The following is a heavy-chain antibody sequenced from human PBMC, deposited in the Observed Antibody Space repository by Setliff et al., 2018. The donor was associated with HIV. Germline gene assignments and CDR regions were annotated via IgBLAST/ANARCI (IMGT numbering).Heavy chain of an antibody. J-gene: IGHJ1*01. Sequence: GSLRLSCAASGFTFSSYTMNWVRQAPGKGLEWVANISPNESERYSVDSVRGRFTVSRDNAKSSLYLQMSGLKIEDMAVYYCAKDGSGWSQHWGQGTRVTVSS. CDR2: ISPNESER. CDR3: AKDGSGWSQH. V-gene: IGHV3-7*01. D-gene: IGHD6-19*01. CDR1: GFTFSSYT.